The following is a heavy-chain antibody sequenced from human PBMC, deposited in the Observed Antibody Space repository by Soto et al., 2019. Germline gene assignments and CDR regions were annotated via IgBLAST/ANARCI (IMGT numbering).Heavy chain of an antibody. D-gene: IGHD1-26*01. J-gene: IGHJ5*01. Sequence: PSQTLSLTCAISGDSFSSSSVTWNWIRQSPSRGLEWLGRTYYRSKWHNDYAESVKSRITINPDTSKNQFSLHLNSVTPEDAAVYYCVRLIGNSWLDFWGQGTLVTVSS. CDR1: GDSFSSSSVT. CDR2: TYYRSKWHN. V-gene: IGHV6-1*01. CDR3: VRLIGNSWLDF.